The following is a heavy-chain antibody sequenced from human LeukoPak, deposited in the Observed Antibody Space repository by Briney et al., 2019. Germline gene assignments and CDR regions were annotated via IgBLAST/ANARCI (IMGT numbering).Heavy chain of an antibody. V-gene: IGHV4-4*07. D-gene: IGHD3-22*01. CDR1: GGSISSYY. CDR2: IYSSGST. Sequence: SETLSLTCTVSGGSISSYYWSWVRQPVGKGLEWIGHIYSSGSTSYNPSLKSRVTMSVDMSKSQFSLKLSSVTAADAAIYYCARGTYYTTGFYPVRYWGQGTLVTVSS. CDR3: ARGTYYTTGFYPVRY. J-gene: IGHJ4*02.